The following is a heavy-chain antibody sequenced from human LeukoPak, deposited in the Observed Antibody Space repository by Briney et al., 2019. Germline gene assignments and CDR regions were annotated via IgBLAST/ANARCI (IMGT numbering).Heavy chain of an antibody. J-gene: IGHJ4*02. CDR1: GYTFTSYG. Sequence: ASVKVSCKASGYTFTSYGISWVRQAPGQGLEWMGWISAYNGNTNYAQKLQGRVTMTTDTSTSTAYMELRSLRSDDTAVYYCARVPGGSGSYYPPDYWGQGTLVTVSS. CDR3: ARVPGGSGSYYPPDY. V-gene: IGHV1-18*01. CDR2: ISAYNGNT. D-gene: IGHD3-10*01.